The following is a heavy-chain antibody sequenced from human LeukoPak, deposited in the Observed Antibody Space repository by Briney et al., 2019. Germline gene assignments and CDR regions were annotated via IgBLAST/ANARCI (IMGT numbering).Heavy chain of an antibody. V-gene: IGHV1-69*04. Sequence: SVKVSCKASGGTFSSYAISWVRQAPGQGLEWMGRIIVILHIANYAQKFQGRVTMTRDTSTSTVYVELSSLRSEDTAVYYCVRDFWVTTVSTPDYWGQGTLVTVSS. J-gene: IGHJ4*02. CDR1: GGTFSSYA. CDR2: IIVILHIA. D-gene: IGHD4-11*01. CDR3: VRDFWVTTVSTPDY.